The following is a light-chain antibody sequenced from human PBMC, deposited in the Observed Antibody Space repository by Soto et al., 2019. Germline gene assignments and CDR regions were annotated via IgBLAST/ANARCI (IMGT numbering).Light chain of an antibody. CDR3: QQYNTYSPT. Sequence: DIQMTQSPSTLSAFVGDRVTITCRASQSISGWLAWYQQKPGKAPHLLIYKASSLESGVPSRFSGSGSGTEFTLTISSLQPDDFAPYYCQQYNTYSPTLGQGTKVDIK. CDR2: KAS. J-gene: IGKJ1*01. CDR1: QSISGW. V-gene: IGKV1-5*03.